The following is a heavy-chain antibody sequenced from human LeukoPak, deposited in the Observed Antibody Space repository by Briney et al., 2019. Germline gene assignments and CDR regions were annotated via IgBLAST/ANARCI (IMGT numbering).Heavy chain of an antibody. D-gene: IGHD3-9*01. Sequence: GGSLRLSCAASGFTFSSYAMSWVRQAPGKGLEWVSAISGSGGSTYYADSVKGRFTISRDNSKNTLYLQMNSLRAEDTAVYYCAKGGSPGLRYFDWVPDYWGQGTLVTVSS. CDR1: GFTFSSYA. CDR3: AKGGSPGLRYFDWVPDY. CDR2: ISGSGGST. V-gene: IGHV3-23*01. J-gene: IGHJ4*02.